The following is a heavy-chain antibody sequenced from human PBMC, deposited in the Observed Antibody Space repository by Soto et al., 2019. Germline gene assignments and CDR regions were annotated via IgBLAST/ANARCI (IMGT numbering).Heavy chain of an antibody. V-gene: IGHV2-5*01. Sequence: SGPTLVNATQTLTLTCPDSGFSLTTRGMTLGWIRQPPGKPPEWLALSTQYSPSLQSRLTFTEDTSKNQVVLTMTNMDPVDTATYYCTLRQDTSRGPIYWGQGIMVTVSS. CDR2: ST. CDR3: TLRQDTSRGPIY. D-gene: IGHD6-13*01. CDR1: GFSLTTRGMT. J-gene: IGHJ4*02.